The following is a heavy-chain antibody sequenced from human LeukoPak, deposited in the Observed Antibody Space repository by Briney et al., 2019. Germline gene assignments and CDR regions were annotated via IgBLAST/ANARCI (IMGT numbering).Heavy chain of an antibody. J-gene: IGHJ5*02. CDR2: ISWNSGSI. CDR1: GFTFDDYA. D-gene: IGHD3-10*01. V-gene: IGHV3-9*01. Sequence: GRSLRLSCAASGFTFDDYAMHWVRQAPGKGLEWVSGISWNSGSIGYADSVKGRFTISRDNAKNSLYLQMNSLRAEDTALYYCAKDMTPYGPGMPWGQGTLVTVSS. CDR3: AKDMTPYGPGMP.